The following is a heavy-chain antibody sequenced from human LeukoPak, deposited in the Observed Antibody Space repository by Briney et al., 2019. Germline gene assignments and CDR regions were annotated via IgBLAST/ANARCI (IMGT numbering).Heavy chain of an antibody. Sequence: SETLSLTCTVSGGSISSYYWSWIRQPPGKGLEWNGYIYYSGSTNYNPSLKSRVIISVDTSKNQFSLKLSSVTAADTAVYYCAREKGYYGSGSPDVWGQGTTVTVSS. D-gene: IGHD3-10*01. CDR2: IYYSGST. CDR3: AREKGYYGSGSPDV. CDR1: GGSISSYY. J-gene: IGHJ6*02. V-gene: IGHV4-59*01.